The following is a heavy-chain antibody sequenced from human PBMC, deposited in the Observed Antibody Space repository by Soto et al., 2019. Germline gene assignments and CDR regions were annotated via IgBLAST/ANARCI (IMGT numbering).Heavy chain of an antibody. Sequence: GGSLRLSCAASGFTFSSYGMHWVRQAPGKGLEWVAVIWYDGSNKYYADSVKGRFTISRDNSKNTLYLQMNSLRAEDTAVYYCARDKDNRYFDPFDPWGQGTLVTVSS. CDR1: GFTFSSYG. V-gene: IGHV3-33*01. D-gene: IGHD3-9*01. J-gene: IGHJ5*02. CDR3: ARDKDNRYFDPFDP. CDR2: IWYDGSNK.